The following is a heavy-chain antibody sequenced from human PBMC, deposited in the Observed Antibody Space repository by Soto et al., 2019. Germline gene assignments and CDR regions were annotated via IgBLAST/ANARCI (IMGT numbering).Heavy chain of an antibody. D-gene: IGHD3-3*01. V-gene: IGHV3-73*01. Sequence: GGSLRLSCAASGFTFSGSAMHWVRQASGKGLEWVGRIRSKANSYATAYAASVKGRFTISRDDSKNTAYLQMNSLKTEDTAVYYCTRHKEGGQRFLEWLPRDYYYYMDVWGKGTTVTVSS. CDR2: IRSKANSYAT. J-gene: IGHJ6*03. CDR3: TRHKEGGQRFLEWLPRDYYYYMDV. CDR1: GFTFSGSA.